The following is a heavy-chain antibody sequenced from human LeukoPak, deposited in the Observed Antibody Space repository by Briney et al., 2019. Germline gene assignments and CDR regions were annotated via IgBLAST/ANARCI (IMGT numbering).Heavy chain of an antibody. CDR1: GFTFRSYA. J-gene: IGHJ4*02. CDR2: ISGSGGST. CDR3: AKERDSTGYFDY. D-gene: IGHD3-10*01. Sequence: PGGSLRLSCAASGFTFRSYAMSWVRQAPGKGVEWVSAISGSGGSTYYADSVKGRFTISRDNSKNTLYLQMNSLRAEDTAVYYCAKERDSTGYFDYWGQGTLVTVSP. V-gene: IGHV3-23*01.